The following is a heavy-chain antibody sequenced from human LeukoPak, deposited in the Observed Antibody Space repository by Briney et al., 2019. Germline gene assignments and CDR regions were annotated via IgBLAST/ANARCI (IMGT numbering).Heavy chain of an antibody. D-gene: IGHD3-22*01. J-gene: IGHJ4*02. Sequence: GGSLRLSCAASGFTFSSYAMSWVRQAPGKGLEWVSATSGSGGSTYYADSVKGRFTISRDNSKNTLYLQMNSLRAEDTAVYYCAKSYYDSSGHFDYWGQGTLVTVSS. CDR1: GFTFSSYA. CDR2: TSGSGGST. CDR3: AKSYYDSSGHFDY. V-gene: IGHV3-23*01.